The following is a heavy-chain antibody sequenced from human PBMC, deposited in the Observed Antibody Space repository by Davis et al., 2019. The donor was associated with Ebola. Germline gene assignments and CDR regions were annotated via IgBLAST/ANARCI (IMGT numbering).Heavy chain of an antibody. CDR3: ARVPLRGPYYYYYGMDV. CDR2: ISSSSSYI. V-gene: IGHV3-21*04. Sequence: GESLKISCAASGFTFSSYSMNWVRQAPGKGLEWVSSISSSSSYIYYADSVKGRFTISRDNAKNSLYLQMNSLKASDTAMYYCARVPLRGPYYYYYGMDVWGQGTTVTVSS. J-gene: IGHJ6*02. CDR1: GFTFSSYS.